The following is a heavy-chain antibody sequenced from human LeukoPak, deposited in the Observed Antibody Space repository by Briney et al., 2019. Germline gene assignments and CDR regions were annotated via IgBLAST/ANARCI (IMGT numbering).Heavy chain of an antibody. J-gene: IGHJ4*02. V-gene: IGHV4-30-4*01. CDR2: IYYSGNT. D-gene: IGHD2-21*01. CDR3: ARVRGGVVDH. Sequence: PSETLSLTCTVSGGSISSGDYYLSWIRQPPGKGLEWIGYIYYSGNTYYNPSLKSRVTISLDTSKKQLSLKVSSVTAADTAVYYCARVRGGVVDHWGQGTLVTVSS. CDR1: GGSISSGDYY.